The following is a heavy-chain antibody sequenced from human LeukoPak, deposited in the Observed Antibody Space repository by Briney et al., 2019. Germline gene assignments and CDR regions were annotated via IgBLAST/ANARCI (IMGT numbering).Heavy chain of an antibody. V-gene: IGHV3-30*18. J-gene: IGHJ4*02. D-gene: IGHD6-19*01. Sequence: PGGSLRLSCAASGYPFSGSDIHWVRQAPGKGLEWVAFVSHEGSSKFYAESVKGRFGISRDNSKSTTYLQMNGLRADDTAVYYCAKTTGGWPRFFDYWGQGTLVAVSS. CDR2: VSHEGSSK. CDR3: AKTTGGWPRFFDY. CDR1: GYPFSGSD.